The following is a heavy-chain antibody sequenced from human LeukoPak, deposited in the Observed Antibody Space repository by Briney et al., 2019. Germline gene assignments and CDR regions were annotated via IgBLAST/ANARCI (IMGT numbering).Heavy chain of an antibody. Sequence: SRTLSLTCTVSGGSISSGDYYWSWIRQPPGKGLEWIGYIYYSGSTYYNPSLKSRVTISVDTSKNQFSLKLSSVTAADTAVYYCARDAARYYYNSSGLDYWGQGTLVTVSS. CDR2: IYYSGST. CDR3: ARDAARYYYNSSGLDY. CDR1: GGSISSGDYY. J-gene: IGHJ4*02. V-gene: IGHV4-30-4*08. D-gene: IGHD3-22*01.